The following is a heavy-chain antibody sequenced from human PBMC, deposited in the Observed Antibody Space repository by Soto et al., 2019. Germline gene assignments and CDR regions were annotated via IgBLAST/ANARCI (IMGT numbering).Heavy chain of an antibody. J-gene: IGHJ4*02. CDR1: DDSINSDKYY. Sequence: QLQLQESGPGLVKPSETLSLTCSVSDDSINSDKYYWGWIRQPPGKGLAWVGSIYYRGNAYYNPSLQTRVSISLDKSRSQFSLKLHSLTAADSAVYFCARLEGLATISYYFDYWGPGALVTVSS. D-gene: IGHD3-9*01. CDR2: IYYRGNA. V-gene: IGHV4-39*01. CDR3: ARLEGLATISYYFDY.